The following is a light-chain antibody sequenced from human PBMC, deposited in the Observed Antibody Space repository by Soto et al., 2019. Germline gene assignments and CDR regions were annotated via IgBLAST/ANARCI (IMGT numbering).Light chain of an antibody. CDR2: DTA. V-gene: IGKV3-11*02. CDR1: QSVNTY. J-gene: IGKJ4*01. CDR3: QQRSSWPLT. Sequence: EIVLTQSPVTLSLSPGERVTLSCRASQSVNTYFTWHQQKPGQAPRLLIYDTANRATGSPPRFNGSGSERDFTLTISSREPEDSAVYDCQQRSSWPLTVGGGTKVEIK.